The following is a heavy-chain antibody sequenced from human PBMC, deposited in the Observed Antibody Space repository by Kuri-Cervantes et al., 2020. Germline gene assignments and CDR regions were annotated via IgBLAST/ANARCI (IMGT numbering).Heavy chain of an antibody. D-gene: IGHD6-13*01. V-gene: IGHV2-26*01. CDR3: ARIAAAAGMSYYYYDMDV. CDR1: GFSLSTSGMC. Sequence: SGPTLVKPTQTLTLTCTFSGFSLSTSGMCVSWIRQPPGKALEWLAHIFSNDEKSYSTSLKSRLTISKDTSKSQVVLTMTNMDPVDTATYYCARIAAAAGMSYYYYDMDVWGQGTTVTVSS. J-gene: IGHJ6*02. CDR2: IFSNDEK.